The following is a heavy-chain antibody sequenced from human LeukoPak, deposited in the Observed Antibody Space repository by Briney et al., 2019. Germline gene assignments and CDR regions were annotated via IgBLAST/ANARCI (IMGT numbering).Heavy chain of an antibody. D-gene: IGHD3-9*01. V-gene: IGHV3-23*01. J-gene: IGHJ4*02. CDR3: AKFYDLLTGYSDY. CDR2: ISGGGDTTYYA. Sequence: TGGSLRLSCAASGFTFSSCAMSWVRQSPGEGREWVSAISGGGDTTYYAYYADSVKGRFTISRDNSKNTLYLQMNSLRAEDTAVYHCAKFYDLLTGYSDYWGQGTLVTVSS. CDR1: GFTFSSCA.